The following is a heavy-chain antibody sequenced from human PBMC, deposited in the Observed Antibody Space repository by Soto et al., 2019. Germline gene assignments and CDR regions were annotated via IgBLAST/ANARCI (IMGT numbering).Heavy chain of an antibody. V-gene: IGHV3-9*01. D-gene: IGHD2-21*01. Sequence: EVQLVESGGGLVQPGRSLRLSCAASGFTFDDYAMHWVRQAPGKGLEWVSGISWNSGSIGYADSVKGRFTISRDNAKNSLYLQMNSLRAEDTALYYCAKDKAIYATDAFDIWGQGTMVTVSS. CDR2: ISWNSGSI. CDR1: GFTFDDYA. J-gene: IGHJ3*02. CDR3: AKDKAIYATDAFDI.